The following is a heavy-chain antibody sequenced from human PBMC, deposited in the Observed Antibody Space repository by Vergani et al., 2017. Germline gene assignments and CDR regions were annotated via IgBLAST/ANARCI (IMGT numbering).Heavy chain of an antibody. V-gene: IGHV3-74*03. J-gene: IGHJ5*01. D-gene: IGHD3-9*01. CDR1: GFSFNSYW. CDR3: ARARCIETCYMSNWLES. Sequence: DVHLAESGGGFFQPGGSLRLSCSASGFSFNSYWMHWVRQVPGKGLLWVSRIKSDGSITAYADSVKGQFTISRDNAQNTLYLQMNNLRVEDTGVYYCARARCIETCYMSNWLESWGQGTLVTVSS. CDR2: IKSDGSIT.